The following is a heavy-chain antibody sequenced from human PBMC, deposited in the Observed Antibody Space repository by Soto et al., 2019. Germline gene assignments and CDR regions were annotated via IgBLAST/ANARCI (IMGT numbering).Heavy chain of an antibody. CDR2: IYYSGDT. CDR1: GGSISRSR. CDR3: ARHYPFGSGSYSPYYFDS. Sequence: SETLSLTCTVSGGSISRSRWGWIRQPPGKGLEWIGNIYYSGDTYYNPSLKSRLTISVDTSKNQFSLRLSSVTAADTAVYYCARHYPFGSGSYSPYYFDSWGQGTLVTVS. V-gene: IGHV4-39*01. J-gene: IGHJ4*01. D-gene: IGHD3-10*01.